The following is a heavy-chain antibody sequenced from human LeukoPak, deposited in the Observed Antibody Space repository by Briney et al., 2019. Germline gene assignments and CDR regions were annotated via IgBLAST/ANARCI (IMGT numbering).Heavy chain of an antibody. D-gene: IGHD3-22*01. CDR2: ISWNSGSI. CDR1: GFTFDDYA. CDR3: AKVLSGYYDRSGLNGAFDI. J-gene: IGHJ3*02. V-gene: IGHV3-9*01. Sequence: GGSLRLSCAASGFTFDDYAMHWVREAPGEGLGWVSGISWNSGSIGYADSVKGRFTISRDNAKNSLYLQMTSLRAEDTALYYCAKVLSGYYDRSGLNGAFDIWGQGTMVTVSS.